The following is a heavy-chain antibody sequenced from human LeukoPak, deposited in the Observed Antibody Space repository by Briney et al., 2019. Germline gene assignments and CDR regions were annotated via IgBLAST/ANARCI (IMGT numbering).Heavy chain of an antibody. V-gene: IGHV3-74*01. D-gene: IGHD3-3*01. CDR2: INSDGSST. CDR1: GFTFSIYW. J-gene: IGHJ3*02. CDR3: ARDEDWSGYYGAFDI. Sequence: SLRLSCAATGFTFSIYWMHWVRQAPGKGLVWVSRINSDGSSTSYADSVKGRFTISRDNAKNTLYLQMNSLRAEDTAVYYCARDEDWSGYYGAFDIWGQGTMVTVSS.